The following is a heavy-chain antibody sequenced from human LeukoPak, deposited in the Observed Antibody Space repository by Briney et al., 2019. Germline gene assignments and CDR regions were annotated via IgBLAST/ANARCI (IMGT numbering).Heavy chain of an antibody. CDR1: GGSISSGGYY. CDR2: IYYSGST. CDR3: AREGSYGYFDY. J-gene: IGHJ4*02. Sequence: PSQTLSLTCTVSGGSISSGGYYWSWIRQHPGKGREWIGYIYYSGSTYYNTSLKSRVTISVDTSKNQLSLKLSSVTAADTAVYYSAREGSYGYFDYWGQGTLVTVSS. V-gene: IGHV4-31*03. D-gene: IGHD5-18*01.